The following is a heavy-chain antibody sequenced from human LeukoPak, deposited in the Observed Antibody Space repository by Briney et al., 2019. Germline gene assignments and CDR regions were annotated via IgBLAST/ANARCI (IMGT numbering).Heavy chain of an antibody. J-gene: IGHJ4*02. V-gene: IGHV3-30*02. D-gene: IGHD6-6*01. CDR3: ATDGAEYSSSFDY. CDR1: GFTFSSYG. CDR2: IRYDGSNK. Sequence: GGSLRLSCAASGFTFSSYGMHWVRQAPGKGLEWVAFIRYDGSNKYYADSVKGRFTISRDNSKNTLYLQMNSLRAEDTAVYYCATDGAEYSSSFDYWGQGTLVTVSS.